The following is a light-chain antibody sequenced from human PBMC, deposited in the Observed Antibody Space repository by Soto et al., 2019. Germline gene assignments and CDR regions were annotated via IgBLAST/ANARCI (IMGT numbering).Light chain of an antibody. CDR2: EVS. V-gene: IGLV2-18*02. J-gene: IGLJ1*01. Sequence: QSALTQPPSVSGSPGQSVTISCSGTSSDVGSYNRVSWYQQPPGTAPKLMIYEVSNRPSGVPDRFSGSKSGNTASLTISGLRAEDDADYYCSSFTSSSTYVFGTGTKVTVL. CDR3: SSFTSSSTYV. CDR1: SSDVGSYNR.